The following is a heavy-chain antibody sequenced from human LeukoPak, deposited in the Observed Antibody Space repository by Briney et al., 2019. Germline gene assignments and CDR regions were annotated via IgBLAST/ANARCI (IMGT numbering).Heavy chain of an antibody. CDR2: ISSSSSYI. D-gene: IGHD6-13*01. V-gene: IGHV3-21*01. J-gene: IGHJ4*02. CDR3: ARGIAAAGTTFDY. CDR1: GFTFSSYW. Sequence: GGSLRLSCAASGFTFSSYWMSWVRQAPGKGLEWVSSISSSSSYIYYADSVKGRFTISRDNAKNSLYLQMNSLRAEDTAVYYCARGIAAAGTTFDYWGQGTLVTVSS.